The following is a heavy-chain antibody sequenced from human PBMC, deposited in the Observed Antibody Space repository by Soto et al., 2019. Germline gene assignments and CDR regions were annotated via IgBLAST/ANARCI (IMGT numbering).Heavy chain of an antibody. V-gene: IGHV1-69*13. CDR2: IIPIFGTA. CDR1: GGTFSSYA. D-gene: IGHD3-10*01. Sequence: GASVKVSCKASGGTFSSYAISWVRQAPGQGLEWMGGIIPIFGTANYAQKFQGRVTITADESTSTAYMELSSLRSEDTAVYYCASPSDTMVRGVIITPYYYYYGMDVWGQGTTVTVSS. CDR3: ASPSDTMVRGVIITPYYYYYGMDV. J-gene: IGHJ6*02.